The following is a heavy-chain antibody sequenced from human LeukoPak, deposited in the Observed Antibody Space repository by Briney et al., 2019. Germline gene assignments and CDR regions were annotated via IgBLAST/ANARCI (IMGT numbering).Heavy chain of an antibody. V-gene: IGHV3-23*01. CDR2: ISGSGGST. J-gene: IGHJ4*02. D-gene: IGHD3-22*01. CDR1: GFTFSSYA. CDR3: AKLYYYDSSPGGIDH. Sequence: PGGSLRLSCAASGFTFSSYAMSWVRQAPGKGLEWVSAISGSGGSTYYADSVKGRFTISRDNSKNTLYLQMNSLRAEDTAVYYCAKLYYYDSSPGGIDHWGQGTLVTVSS.